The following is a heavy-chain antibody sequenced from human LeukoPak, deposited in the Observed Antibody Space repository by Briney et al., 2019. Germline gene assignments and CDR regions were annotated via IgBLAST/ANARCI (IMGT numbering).Heavy chain of an antibody. V-gene: IGHV1-18*01. CDR1: GYTFTSYG. Sequence: ASVKVSCKASGYTFTSYGISWVRQAPGQGLEWMGWISAYNGNTNYAQKLQGRVTMTTDTSTSTAYMELRSLRSDDTAVYYCSRWETSGSYSHHWGQGTLVTVSS. D-gene: IGHD1-26*01. J-gene: IGHJ1*01. CDR2: ISAYNGNT. CDR3: SRWETSGSYSHH.